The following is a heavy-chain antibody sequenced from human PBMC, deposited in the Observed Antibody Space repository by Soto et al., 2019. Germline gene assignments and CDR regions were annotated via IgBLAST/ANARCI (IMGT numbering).Heavy chain of an antibody. J-gene: IGHJ4*02. V-gene: IGHV1-18*01. D-gene: IGHD6-6*01. CDR1: GYSFTRFG. CDR3: ASDPQYSTSPQVFDY. Sequence: QVQLLQSGAEVKKPGASVRVSCKASGYSFTRFGISWVRQAPGQGLEWVGRISTYNGNTKYAQKLQGRVTVSTDTSTSTAYMELRSLRSDHTAVYYCASDPQYSTSPQVFDYWGQGTLLTVSS. CDR2: ISTYNGNT.